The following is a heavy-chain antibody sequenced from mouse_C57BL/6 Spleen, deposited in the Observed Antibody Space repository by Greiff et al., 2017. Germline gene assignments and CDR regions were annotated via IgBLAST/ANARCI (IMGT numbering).Heavy chain of an antibody. CDR1: GYTFTDYY. J-gene: IGHJ2*01. CDR2: INPYNGGT. V-gene: IGHV1-19*01. CDR3: ASLYYGNFLDY. D-gene: IGHD2-1*01. Sequence: EVQLQQSGPVLVKPGASVKMSCKASGYTFTDYYMNWVKQSHGKSLEWIGVINPYNGGTSYNQKFKGKATLTVDKSSSTAYMELNSLTSEDSAVYYCASLYYGNFLDYWGQGTTLTVSS.